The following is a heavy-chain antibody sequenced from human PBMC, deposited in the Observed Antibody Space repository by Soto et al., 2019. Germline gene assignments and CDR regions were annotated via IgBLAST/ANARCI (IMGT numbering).Heavy chain of an antibody. CDR3: ARAPSLIAARRLVICYMDV. Sequence: PSETLSLTCTVSGGSISSGGYYWSWIRQHPAKGLEWIGYIYYSGSTYYSPSLKSRVTISVDTSKNQFSLKLSSVSAADTAVYYCARAPSLIAARRLVICYMDVWGKGTTVTVSS. D-gene: IGHD6-6*01. CDR2: IYYSGST. J-gene: IGHJ6*03. V-gene: IGHV4-31*03. CDR1: GGSISSGGYY.